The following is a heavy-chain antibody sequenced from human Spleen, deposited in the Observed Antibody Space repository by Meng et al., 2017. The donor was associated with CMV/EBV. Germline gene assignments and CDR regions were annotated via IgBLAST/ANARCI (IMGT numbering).Heavy chain of an antibody. Sequence: GSLRLSCAVRGGSFTGYYWSWIRQPPGKGLEWIGDISYSGSVHYNPSLRSRLTISLVTSRVHFSLTLNSVTAADTAVYYCARGDNPNFWSGNFWFDPWGQGTLVTVSS. D-gene: IGHD3-3*01. CDR2: ISYSGSV. CDR1: GGSFTGYY. J-gene: IGHJ5*02. CDR3: ARGDNPNFWSGNFWFDP. V-gene: IGHV4-34*01.